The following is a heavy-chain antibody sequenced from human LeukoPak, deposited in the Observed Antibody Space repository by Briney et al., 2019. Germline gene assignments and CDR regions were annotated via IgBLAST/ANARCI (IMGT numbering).Heavy chain of an antibody. Sequence: GGSLTLSCAVSGFTFSSYWMSWVRQAPGKGLEWVSYISSSSSTIYYADSVKGRFAISRVNAKTSLYLQMTSLRDEDTAVYYCARDLYYDSSGYYPSFDYWGQGTLVTVSS. CDR2: ISSSSSTI. J-gene: IGHJ4*02. D-gene: IGHD3-22*01. CDR3: ARDLYYDSSGYYPSFDY. V-gene: IGHV3-48*02. CDR1: GFTFSSYW.